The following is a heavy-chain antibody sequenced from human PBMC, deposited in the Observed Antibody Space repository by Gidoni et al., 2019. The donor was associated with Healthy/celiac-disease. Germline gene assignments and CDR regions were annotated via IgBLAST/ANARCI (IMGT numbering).Heavy chain of an antibody. CDR2: MNPNSGNT. V-gene: IGHV1-8*01. D-gene: IGHD3-22*01. Sequence: QVQLVQSGAEVKKPGASVQVSCKASGYTFTSYDINWVRQATGQGLDWMGWMNPNSGNTGYAQKFQGRVTMTRNTSISTAYMELSSLRSEDTAVYYCARQHYYYDSSGYYYGGSLHYGMDVWGQGTTVTVSS. J-gene: IGHJ6*02. CDR1: GYTFTSYD. CDR3: ARQHYYYDSSGYYYGGSLHYGMDV.